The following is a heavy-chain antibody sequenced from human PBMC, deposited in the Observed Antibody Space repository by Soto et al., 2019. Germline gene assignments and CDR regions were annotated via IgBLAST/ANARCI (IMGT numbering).Heavy chain of an antibody. CDR3: ASGNISPFDY. Sequence: VGSLRLSCAASGFTFSSYGMHWVRQAPGKGLEWVAVIWYDGSNKYYADSVKGRFTISRDNSKNTLYLQMDSLRAEDTAVYYCASGNISPFDYWGQGTLVTVSS. D-gene: IGHD1-26*01. CDR1: GFTFSSYG. J-gene: IGHJ4*02. V-gene: IGHV3-33*01. CDR2: IWYDGSNK.